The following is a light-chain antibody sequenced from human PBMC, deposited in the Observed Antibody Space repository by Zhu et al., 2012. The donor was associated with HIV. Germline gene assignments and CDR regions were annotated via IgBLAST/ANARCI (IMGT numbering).Light chain of an antibody. CDR2: GAS. J-gene: IGKJ2*01. Sequence: EIVMTQSPDTLSVFPGERATLSCRASQSITSNLAWYQQKPGQSPRLLIHGASTRATGIPARFSGSGSGTEFTLTISSLQSEDFAFYYCQQYNNWPLLTFGQGTKLDIK. V-gene: IGKV3-15*01. CDR1: QSITSN. CDR3: QQYNNWPLLT.